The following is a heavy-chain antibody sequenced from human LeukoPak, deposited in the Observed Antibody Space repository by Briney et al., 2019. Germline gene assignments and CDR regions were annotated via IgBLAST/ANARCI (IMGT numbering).Heavy chain of an antibody. Sequence: ASVKVSCKASGYTFTGYYMHWVRQAPGQGLEWMGWINPNSGGTNYAQKFQGWVTMTRDTSISTAYMELSRLRSEDTAVYYCARGGYSYGHDIDYWGQGTLVTVSS. J-gene: IGHJ4*02. CDR2: INPNSGGT. V-gene: IGHV1-2*04. CDR3: ARGGYSYGHDIDY. CDR1: GYTFTGYY. D-gene: IGHD5-18*01.